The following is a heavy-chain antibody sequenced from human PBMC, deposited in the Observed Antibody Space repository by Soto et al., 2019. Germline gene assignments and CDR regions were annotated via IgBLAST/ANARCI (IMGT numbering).Heavy chain of an antibody. CDR2: MFPWTSDT. J-gene: IGHJ4*02. Sequence: PGESLKISCQGSGYTFNRFWIGWVRQMPGEGLEWMGLMFPWTSDTRYSPSFQGHVSISVDKSTGTGYLQWNSLKASDTAMYYCVTTRDGTTFFPHWGQGTPVTVSS. D-gene: IGHD1-7*01. CDR1: GYTFNRFW. V-gene: IGHV5-51*01. CDR3: VTTRDGTTFFPH.